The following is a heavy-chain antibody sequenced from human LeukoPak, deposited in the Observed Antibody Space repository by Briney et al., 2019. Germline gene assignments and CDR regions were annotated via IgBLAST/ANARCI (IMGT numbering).Heavy chain of an antibody. V-gene: IGHV3-23*01. J-gene: IGHJ5*02. CDR1: GFTFSSYG. CDR2: ISGSGGST. Sequence: GGSLRLSCAASGFTFSSYGMSWVRQAPGKGLEWVSAISGSGGSTYYADSVKGRFTISRDNSKNTLYLQMNSLRPEDTAVYYCAKLSSSWFDPWGQGTLVTVSS. D-gene: IGHD6-13*01. CDR3: AKLSSSWFDP.